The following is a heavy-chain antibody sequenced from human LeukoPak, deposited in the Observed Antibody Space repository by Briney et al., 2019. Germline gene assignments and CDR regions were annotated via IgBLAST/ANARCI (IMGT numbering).Heavy chain of an antibody. CDR1: GNTLTDLY. D-gene: IGHD2-15*01. CDR3: TLRKGGPMRVHWFDP. V-gene: IGHV1-24*01. CDR2: FEPESGQT. Sequence: ASVKDSVKVSGNTLTDLYIHWVRQAPGKGLEWLGGFEPESGQTLYAQRFRARVRMTEDTSTNTAYMELSSLRSDDSALYYCTLRKGGPMRVHWFDPWGQGNGVTVRS. J-gene: IGHJ5*02.